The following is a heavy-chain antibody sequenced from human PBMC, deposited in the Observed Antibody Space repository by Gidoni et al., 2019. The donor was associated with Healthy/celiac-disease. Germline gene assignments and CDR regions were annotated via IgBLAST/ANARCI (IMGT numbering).Heavy chain of an antibody. Sequence: QVQLQQWGAGLLKPSETLSLTCAVYGGSFSGYYWSWIRQPPGKGREWIGEINHSGSTNYNPSLKSRVTRSVDTSKNQFSLKLSSVTAADTAVYYCARVMPWFGELFRDYYYMDVWGKGTTVTVSS. CDR2: INHSGST. V-gene: IGHV4-34*01. D-gene: IGHD3-10*01. CDR3: ARVMPWFGELFRDYYYMDV. J-gene: IGHJ6*03. CDR1: GGSFSGYY.